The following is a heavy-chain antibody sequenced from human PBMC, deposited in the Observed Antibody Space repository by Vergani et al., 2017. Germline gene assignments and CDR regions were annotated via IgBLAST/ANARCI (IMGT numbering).Heavy chain of an antibody. V-gene: IGHV1-69*13. Sequence: QVQLLQSGAEVKKPGSSVKVSCKASGGTFSSYAISWVRQAPGQGLEGMGRIIPIFGTANDAQKFQGRVTITADKSTSTAYMELSRLRSEDTAVYYCARGTTGTTDPGGYYYGMDVWGQGTTVTVSS. CDR3: ARGTTGTTDPGGYYYGMDV. CDR2: IIPIFGTA. CDR1: GGTFSSYA. J-gene: IGHJ6*02. D-gene: IGHD1-1*01.